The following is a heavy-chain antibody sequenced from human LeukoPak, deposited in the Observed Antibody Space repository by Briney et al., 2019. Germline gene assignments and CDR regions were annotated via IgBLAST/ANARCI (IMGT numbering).Heavy chain of an antibody. V-gene: IGHV4-38-2*02. D-gene: IGHD3-22*01. CDR2: VYHSGRT. CDR3: AREYYYDSSGYYWYFDL. J-gene: IGHJ2*01. CDR1: RYSISSGYY. Sequence: SETLSLTCTVSRYSISSGYYWGWIRQPPGKGLEWIGNVYHSGRTYYNPSLESRVTISVDTSQNHFSLKLSSVTAADTAVYYCAREYYYDSSGYYWYFDLWGRGTLVTVSS.